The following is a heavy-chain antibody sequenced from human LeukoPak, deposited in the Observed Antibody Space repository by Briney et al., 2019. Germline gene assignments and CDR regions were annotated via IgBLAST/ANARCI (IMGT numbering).Heavy chain of an antibody. V-gene: IGHV3-9*03. CDR3: AKGGCSSTSCYADY. J-gene: IGHJ4*02. Sequence: GGSLRLSCAASGFTFSSYSMYWVRQAPGKGLEWVSGISWNSGSIGYADSVKGRFTISRDNAKNSLYLQMNSLRAEDMALYYCAKGGCSSTSCYADYWGQGTLVTVSS. D-gene: IGHD2-2*01. CDR1: GFTFSSYS. CDR2: ISWNSGSI.